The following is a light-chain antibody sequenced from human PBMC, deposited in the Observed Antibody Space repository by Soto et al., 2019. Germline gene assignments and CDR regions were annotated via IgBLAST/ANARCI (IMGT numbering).Light chain of an antibody. V-gene: IGKV1-5*03. CDR1: QTVYSW. CDR3: QQYSSYSPYT. Sequence: DIQMTQSPSTVSASVGDRVTITCRASQTVYSWLAWYQQKPGKAPKLLISEASTLQSGVPSRFAGSGSGTEFTLAISRLQPDDVATYYCQQYSSYSPYTFGQETKVEI. CDR2: EAS. J-gene: IGKJ2*01.